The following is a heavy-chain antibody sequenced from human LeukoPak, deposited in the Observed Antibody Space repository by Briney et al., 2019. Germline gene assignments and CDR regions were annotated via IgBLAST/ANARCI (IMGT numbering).Heavy chain of an antibody. Sequence: GGSLRLSCAASGLTVSSKYMSWVRQAPGKGLEWVSVIYSGGCTYYADSVKGRFTISRDNSKNTLYLQMNSLRAEDTAVYYCARALNWLGYFDCWGQGTLVTVS. V-gene: IGHV3-53*01. J-gene: IGHJ4*02. CDR1: GLTVSSKY. CDR3: ARALNWLGYFDC. CDR2: IYSGGCT. D-gene: IGHD3/OR15-3a*01.